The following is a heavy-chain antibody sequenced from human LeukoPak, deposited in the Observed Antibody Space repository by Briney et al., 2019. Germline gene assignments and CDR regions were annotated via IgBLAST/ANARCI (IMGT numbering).Heavy chain of an antibody. J-gene: IGHJ4*02. CDR1: DGSITNYD. Sequence: PSETLSLTCTVSDGSITNYDWSWVRQPPGKGLEFIGDVHYSGTADYNPSLKSRVTISIDTSKKHFFLKLKSVTAADTAVYYCARGYGDFRVEGRYFHFWGQGTLVSVSS. D-gene: IGHD4-17*01. CDR2: VHYSGTA. CDR3: ARGYGDFRVEGRYFHF. V-gene: IGHV4-59*01.